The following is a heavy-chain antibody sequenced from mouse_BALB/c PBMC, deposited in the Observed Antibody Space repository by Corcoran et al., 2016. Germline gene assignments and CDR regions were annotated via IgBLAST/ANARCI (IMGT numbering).Heavy chain of an antibody. J-gene: IGHJ2*01. CDR1: GYTFTNYG. CDR3: ARDFDY. Sequence: QIQLVQSGPELKKPGETVKISCKASGYTFTNYGMNWVKKAPGKGLKWMGWINTYTGEPTYADDFKGRFAFSLETSASTAYLQINNLKNEDTATYFCARDFDYWGQGTTLTVSS. CDR2: INTYTGEP. V-gene: IGHV9-3-1*01.